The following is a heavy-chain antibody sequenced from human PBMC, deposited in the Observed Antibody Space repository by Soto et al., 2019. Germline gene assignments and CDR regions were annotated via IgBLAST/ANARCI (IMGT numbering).Heavy chain of an antibody. Sequence: GGSLRLSCAASGFTFSSYWMSWVRQAPGKGLEWVANIKQDGSEKYYVDSVKGRFTISRDNAKNSLYLQMNSLRAEDTAVYYCARDQGYYGSGSYYTGVYYYYYMDVWGKGTTVTVSS. CDR2: IKQDGSEK. D-gene: IGHD3-10*01. CDR1: GFTFSSYW. CDR3: ARDQGYYGSGSYYTGVYYYYYMDV. J-gene: IGHJ6*03. V-gene: IGHV3-7*01.